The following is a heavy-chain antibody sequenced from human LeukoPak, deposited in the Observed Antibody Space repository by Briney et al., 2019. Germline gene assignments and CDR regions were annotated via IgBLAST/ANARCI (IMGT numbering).Heavy chain of an antibody. Sequence: PSETLSLTCNVSGGSIRGYYWSWIRQPPGKGLEWIGYIYSSGSTNYNPSLKSRVTMSVDTSKNQFSLKVSSVTAADTAVYYCARLKYYYDSSGLPLPDYWGQGTLVTVSS. D-gene: IGHD3-22*01. V-gene: IGHV4-59*01. CDR1: GGSIRGYY. CDR3: ARLKYYYDSSGLPLPDY. J-gene: IGHJ4*02. CDR2: IYSSGST.